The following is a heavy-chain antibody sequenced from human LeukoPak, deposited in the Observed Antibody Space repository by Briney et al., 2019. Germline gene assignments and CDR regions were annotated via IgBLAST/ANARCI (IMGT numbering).Heavy chain of an antibody. Sequence: SETLSLTCTVSGGSISSYYWSWIRQPAGKGLEWIGRIYTSGSTNYNPSLESRVTISVDTSKNQFSLKLSSVTAADTAVYYCARGMVGATNNWFDPWGQGTLVTVSS. D-gene: IGHD1-26*01. CDR3: ARGMVGATNNWFDP. CDR2: IYTSGST. J-gene: IGHJ5*02. V-gene: IGHV4-4*07. CDR1: GGSISSYY.